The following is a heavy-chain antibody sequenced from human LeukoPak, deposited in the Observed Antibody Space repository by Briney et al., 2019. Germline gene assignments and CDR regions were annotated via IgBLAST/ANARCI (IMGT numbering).Heavy chain of an antibody. J-gene: IGHJ4*02. V-gene: IGHV1-24*01. Sequence: APVKVSCKVSGYTLTELSMHWVRQAPGKGLEWMGGFDPEDGETIYAQKFQGRVTMTEDTSTDTAYMELSSLRSEDTAVYYCATDLVVAATYPRVYWGQGTLVTVSS. D-gene: IGHD2-15*01. CDR1: GYTLTELS. CDR3: ATDLVVAATYPRVY. CDR2: FDPEDGET.